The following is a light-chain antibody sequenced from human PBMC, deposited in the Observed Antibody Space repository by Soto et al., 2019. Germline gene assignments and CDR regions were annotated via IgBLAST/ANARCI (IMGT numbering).Light chain of an antibody. J-gene: IGKJ1*01. CDR1: QAIRND. CDR3: LHDYSYPRT. V-gene: IGKV1-6*01. Sequence: AIQMTQSPSSLSASVGDRVIFTCRASQAIRNDLGWYQQKPGKAPKLLIYTASTLQSGVPSRFSGSGSGADFTLTIRSLQPEDSATYYCLHDYSYPRTFGQGTKVEIK. CDR2: TAS.